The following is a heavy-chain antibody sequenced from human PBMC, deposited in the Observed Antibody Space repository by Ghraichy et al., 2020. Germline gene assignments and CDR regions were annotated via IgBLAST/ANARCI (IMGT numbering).Heavy chain of an antibody. Sequence: GGSLRLSCAASGFTFDDYGMSWVRQAPGKGLEWVSGINWNGGSTGYADSVKGRFTISRDNAKNSLYLQMNSLRAEDTALYYCARGGQNHVLRFLEWYPGTKDAFDIWGQGTMVTVSS. D-gene: IGHD3-3*01. CDR2: INWNGGST. CDR3: ARGGQNHVLRFLEWYPGTKDAFDI. J-gene: IGHJ3*02. V-gene: IGHV3-20*04. CDR1: GFTFDDYG.